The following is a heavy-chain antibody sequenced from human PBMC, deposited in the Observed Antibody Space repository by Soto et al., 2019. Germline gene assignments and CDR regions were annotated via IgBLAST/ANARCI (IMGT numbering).Heavy chain of an antibody. D-gene: IGHD1-26*01. Sequence: QLQLQESGPGLVKPSETLSLTCTVSGGSISSSSYYWGWIRQPPGKGLEWIGSIYYSGSTYYNPSLKSRVTISVDTSKNQFSLKLSSETAADTAVYYCARGVVGANPNWFDPWGQGTLVTVSS. CDR2: IYYSGST. J-gene: IGHJ5*02. CDR3: ARGVVGANPNWFDP. CDR1: GGSISSSSYY. V-gene: IGHV4-39*01.